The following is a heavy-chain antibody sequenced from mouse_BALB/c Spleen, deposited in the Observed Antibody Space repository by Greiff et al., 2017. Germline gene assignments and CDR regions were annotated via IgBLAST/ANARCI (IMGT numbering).Heavy chain of an antibody. CDR1: GFTFSSFG. J-gene: IGHJ4*01. CDR2: ISSGSSTV. D-gene: IGHD2-4*01. CDR3: ARNHRSTMITTRYYYAMDY. V-gene: IGHV5-17*02. Sequence: EVILVESGGGLVQPGGSRKLSCAASGFTFSSFGMHWVRQAPEKGLEWVAYISSGSSTVYYADTVKGRFTISRDNPKNTLFLQMTSLRSEDTAMYYCARNHRSTMITTRYYYAMDYWGQGTSVTVSS.